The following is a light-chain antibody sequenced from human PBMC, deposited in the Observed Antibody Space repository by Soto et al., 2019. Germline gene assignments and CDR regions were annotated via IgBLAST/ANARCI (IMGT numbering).Light chain of an antibody. CDR2: GAS. CDR3: QQYGSSPPIT. CDR1: QSVSRN. J-gene: IGKJ5*01. V-gene: IGKV3-20*01. Sequence: IVMSQSPATLSVSTGERVTLSCRASQSVSRNLAWYQQKPGQAPRLLIHGASTRATGIPDRFSGSGSGTDFTLTISRLEPEDFAVYYCQQYGSSPPITFAQGTRLEIK.